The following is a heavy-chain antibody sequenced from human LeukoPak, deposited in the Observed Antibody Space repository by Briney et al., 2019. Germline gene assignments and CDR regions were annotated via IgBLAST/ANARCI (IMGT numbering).Heavy chain of an antibody. V-gene: IGHV4-39*07. CDR2: FYSGGST. Sequence: KPSETLSLTCTVSGGSISSSSYYWGWVRQPPGKGLEWIGNFYSGGSTSYNPSLKSRVTISLDASKNQFSLKLSSVTAADAAVYYCARGPSHWDIGRTCYSGWGPGTLVTVSS. CDR3: ARGPSHWDIGRTCYSG. D-gene: IGHD2-15*01. J-gene: IGHJ4*02. CDR1: GGSISSSSYY.